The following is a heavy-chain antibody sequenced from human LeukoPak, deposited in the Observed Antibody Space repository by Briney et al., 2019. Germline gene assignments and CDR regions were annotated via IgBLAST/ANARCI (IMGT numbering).Heavy chain of an antibody. CDR2: ISDIGSI. D-gene: IGHD2-8*02. V-gene: IGHV4-61*05. Sequence: PSETLSLTCTVSGGSISSSSYYWSWIRQPPGKGLEWIAYISDIGSINYNPSLKSRVTISLDTSKNQFSLKLSSVTAADTAVYYCAGHHPRNTVDFWGQGTLATVSS. J-gene: IGHJ4*02. CDR3: AGHHPRNTVDF. CDR1: GGSISSSSYY.